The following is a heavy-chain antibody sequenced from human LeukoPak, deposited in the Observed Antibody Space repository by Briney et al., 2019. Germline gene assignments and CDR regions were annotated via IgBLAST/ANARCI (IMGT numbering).Heavy chain of an antibody. CDR3: ARGYCNGGSCFFDH. Sequence: GESLKISCKGSGYSFTTYWIGWVRQMPGKGLEWMGSIYPSDSDTTYSPSFQGQVSISADKSISTAYLQWSNLKASDTAMFYCARGYCNGGSCFFDHGGQGTLVPVSS. CDR2: IYPSDSDT. CDR1: GYSFTTYW. J-gene: IGHJ4*02. D-gene: IGHD2-15*01. V-gene: IGHV5-51*01.